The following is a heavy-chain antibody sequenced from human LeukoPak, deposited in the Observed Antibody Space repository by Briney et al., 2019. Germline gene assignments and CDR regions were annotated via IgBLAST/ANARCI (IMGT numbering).Heavy chain of an antibody. CDR1: GFTFSSYW. V-gene: IGHV3-7*03. D-gene: IGHD6-19*01. J-gene: IGHJ4*02. CDR2: IKQDGSEK. CDR3: ANTRPRSSGWPEDFDY. Sequence: PGGSLRLSCAASGFTFSSYWMSWVRQAPGKGLEWVANIKQDGSEKYYVDSVKGRFTISRDNAKNSLYLQMNSLRAEDTAVYYCANTRPRSSGWPEDFDYWGQGTLVTVSS.